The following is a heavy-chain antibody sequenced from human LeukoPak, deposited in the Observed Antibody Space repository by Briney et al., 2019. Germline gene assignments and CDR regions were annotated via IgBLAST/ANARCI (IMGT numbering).Heavy chain of an antibody. CDR2: ISSSSSYI. CDR3: AREIQQQLSTLGDY. J-gene: IGHJ4*02. Sequence: GGSLRLSCAASGFTFSSYSMNWVRQAPGKGLEWVSSISSSSSYIYYADSVKGRFTISRDNAKNSLYLQMNSLRAEDTAVYYCAREIQQQLSTLGDYWGQGTLVTVSS. D-gene: IGHD6-13*01. V-gene: IGHV3-21*01. CDR1: GFTFSSYS.